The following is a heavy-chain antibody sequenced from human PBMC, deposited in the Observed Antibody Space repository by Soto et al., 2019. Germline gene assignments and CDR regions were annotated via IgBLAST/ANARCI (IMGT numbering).Heavy chain of an antibody. CDR3: MLGSGWKDFDY. V-gene: IGHV4-39*01. D-gene: IGHD3-22*01. Sequence: SETLSLTCTVSGCYISGSSYYWGWIRQPPGKGLEWIGNIYYSGSTYYNPSLKSRVTISVDTSKNQFSLKLSSVTAADTAVYYCMLGSGWKDFDYWGQGTLVTVSS. J-gene: IGHJ4*02. CDR1: GCYISGSSYY. CDR2: IYYSGST.